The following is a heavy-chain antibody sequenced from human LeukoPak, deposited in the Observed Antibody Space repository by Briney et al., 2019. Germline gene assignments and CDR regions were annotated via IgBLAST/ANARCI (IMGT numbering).Heavy chain of an antibody. Sequence: SETLSLTCAVYGGSLSGYYWSWIRQPPGKGLEWIGEINHSGSTNYNPSLKSRVTISVDTSNNQFSLKLSSVTAADTAVYYCASSSSGSADYWGQGTLVTVSS. J-gene: IGHJ4*02. CDR3: ASSSSGSADY. CDR2: INHSGST. V-gene: IGHV4-34*01. D-gene: IGHD1-26*01. CDR1: GGSLSGYY.